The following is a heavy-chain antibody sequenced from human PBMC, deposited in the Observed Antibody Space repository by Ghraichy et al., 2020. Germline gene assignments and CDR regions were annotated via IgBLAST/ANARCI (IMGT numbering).Heavy chain of an antibody. CDR1: GFTFSDYW. V-gene: IGHV3-7*01. D-gene: IGHD3-10*02. CDR3: ARDVRWFDY. J-gene: IGHJ4*02. Sequence: LSLTCVASGFTFSDYWMTWVRQAPGKGLEWVGDIKQDGSEIKYVDSVRGRFTISRDNARNSVYLQMNSLRADVTGVYYCARDVRWFDYWGQGTLVGVSS. CDR2: IKQDGSEI.